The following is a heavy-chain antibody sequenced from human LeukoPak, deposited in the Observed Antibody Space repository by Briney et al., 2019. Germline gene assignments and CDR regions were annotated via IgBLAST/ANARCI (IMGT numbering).Heavy chain of an antibody. Sequence: GGSLRLSCEASGFTFSSDAMNWVRQAPGKGLEWVSLISDSGSNTFYAGSVKGRFTISRDNSKNTLYLQMNSLRAEDTAVYYCAKRGSSPRKDFDYWGQGTLVTVSS. J-gene: IGHJ4*02. V-gene: IGHV3-23*01. D-gene: IGHD6-13*01. CDR1: GFTFSSDA. CDR2: ISDSGSNT. CDR3: AKRGSSPRKDFDY.